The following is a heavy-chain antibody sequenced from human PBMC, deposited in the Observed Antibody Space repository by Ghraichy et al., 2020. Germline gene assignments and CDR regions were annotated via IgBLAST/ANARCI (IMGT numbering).Heavy chain of an antibody. Sequence: SETLSLTCSVSSDYMRSENYYWSWIRQAPGKGLEWIGYIYGGDITYYKASLKSRVSITVDTSKNQFFLKVKSVTAADTAIYYCARVVVTPDSNRFDPWGQGTLVTVSS. J-gene: IGHJ5*02. CDR1: SDYMRSENYY. V-gene: IGHV4-30-4*01. D-gene: IGHD2-15*01. CDR3: ARVVVTPDSNRFDP. CDR2: IYGGDIT.